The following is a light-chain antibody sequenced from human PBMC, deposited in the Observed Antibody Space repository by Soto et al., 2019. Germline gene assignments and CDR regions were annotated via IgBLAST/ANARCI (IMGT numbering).Light chain of an antibody. CDR1: SSDVGGYNY. CDR3: SSYTSSSTLDNYV. Sequence: QSVLNQPASVSGSPGQSITISCTGTSSDVGGYNYVSWYQQHPGKAPKLMIYEVSNRPSGVSNRFSGSKSGNTASLTISGLQAEDEADYYCSSYTSSSTLDNYVFGTGTKVTVL. J-gene: IGLJ1*01. V-gene: IGLV2-14*01. CDR2: EVS.